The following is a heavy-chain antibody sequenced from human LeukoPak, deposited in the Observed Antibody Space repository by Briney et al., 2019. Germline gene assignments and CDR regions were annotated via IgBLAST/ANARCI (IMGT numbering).Heavy chain of an antibody. CDR3: AGVRLPYYDSSGNPGAFDI. Sequence: SETLSLTCTVSGGSISSYCWSWIRQPPGKGLEWIGYIYYSGSTNYNPSLKSRVTISVDTSKNQFSLKLSSVTAADTAVYYCAGVRLPYYDSSGNPGAFDIWGQGTMVTVSS. J-gene: IGHJ3*02. CDR1: GGSISSYC. V-gene: IGHV4-59*08. D-gene: IGHD3-22*01. CDR2: IYYSGST.